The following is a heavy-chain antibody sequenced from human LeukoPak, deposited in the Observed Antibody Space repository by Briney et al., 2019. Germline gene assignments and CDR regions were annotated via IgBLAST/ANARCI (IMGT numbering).Heavy chain of an antibody. CDR1: GFTFSSYG. D-gene: IGHD6-13*01. Sequence: PGRSLRLSCAASGFTFSSYGMHWVGQAPGKGLEWVAVISYDGSNKYYADSVKGRFTISRDNSKNTLYLQMNSLRAEDTAVYYCAKDSSSWLLYFDYWGQETLVTISS. V-gene: IGHV3-30*18. CDR3: AKDSSSWLLYFDY. CDR2: ISYDGSNK. J-gene: IGHJ4*02.